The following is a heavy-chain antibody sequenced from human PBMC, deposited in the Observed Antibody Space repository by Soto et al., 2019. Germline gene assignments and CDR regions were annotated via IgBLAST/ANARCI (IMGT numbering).Heavy chain of an antibody. CDR2: IIPILGIA. CDR3: ARDGGLGIASAAALDY. J-gene: IGHJ4*02. Sequence: SVKVSCTASGGTFSSYTISCVRQAPGQGLEWMGRIIPILGIANYAQKFQGRVTITADKSTSTAYMELSSLRSEDTAVYYCARDGGLGIASAAALDYWGQGTLVTVSS. V-gene: IGHV1-69*04. D-gene: IGHD6-13*01. CDR1: GGTFSSYT.